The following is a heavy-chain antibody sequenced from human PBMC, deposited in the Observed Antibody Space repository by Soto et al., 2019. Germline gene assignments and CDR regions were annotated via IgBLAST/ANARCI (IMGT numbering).Heavy chain of an antibody. CDR1: GGSISSGDYY. J-gene: IGHJ4*02. V-gene: IGHV4-30-4*01. Sequence: SETLSLTCTVSGGSISSGDYYWSWIRQPPGKGLEWIGYIYYSGSTYYNPSLKSRVTISVDTSKNQFSLKLSSVTAAVTAETAYHYFDFWGQGTLVTVSS. CDR3: HYFDF. D-gene: IGHD1-1*01. CDR2: IYYSGST.